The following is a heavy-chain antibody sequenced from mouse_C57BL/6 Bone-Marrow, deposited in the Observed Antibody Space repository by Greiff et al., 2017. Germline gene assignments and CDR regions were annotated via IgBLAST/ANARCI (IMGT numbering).Heavy chain of an antibody. D-gene: IGHD1-1*01. CDR2: ISYDGSN. CDR1: GYSITSGYY. V-gene: IGHV3-6*01. J-gene: IGHJ4*01. CDR3: APGSSYLAMDY. Sequence: EVKLQESGPGLVKPSQSLSLTCSVTGYSITSGYYWNWIRQFPGNKLEWMGYISYDGSNNYNPSLKNRISITRDTSKNQFFLKLNSVTTEDTATYYCAPGSSYLAMDYWGQGTSVTVSS.